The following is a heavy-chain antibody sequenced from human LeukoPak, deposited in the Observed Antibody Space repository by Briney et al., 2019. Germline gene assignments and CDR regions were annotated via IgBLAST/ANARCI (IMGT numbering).Heavy chain of an antibody. CDR1: GGSISSYY. Sequence: SVTLSLTCTVSGGSISSYYWSWIRQPPGKGLEWIGYIYYSGSTNYNPSLKSRVTISVDTSKNQFSLKLSSVTAADTAVYYCASSPPTYYYDSSGYYPAGGFDYWGQGTLVTVSS. D-gene: IGHD3-22*01. CDR2: IYYSGST. J-gene: IGHJ4*02. CDR3: ASSPPTYYYDSSGYYPAGGFDY. V-gene: IGHV4-59*08.